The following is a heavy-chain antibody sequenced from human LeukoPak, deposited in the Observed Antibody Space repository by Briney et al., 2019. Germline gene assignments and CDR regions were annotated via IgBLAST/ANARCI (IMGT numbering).Heavy chain of an antibody. D-gene: IGHD2-8*01. CDR2: IYYSGST. J-gene: IGHJ5*02. CDR1: GGSISSYY. V-gene: IGHV4-59*01. Sequence: SETLSLTCTVSGGSISSYYWSWIRQPPGKGLEWIGYIYYSGSTNYNPSLKSRVTISVDTSKNQFSLKLSSVTAADTAVYYCARTLILYGAASFDPWGQGTLVTVSS. CDR3: ARTLILYGAASFDP.